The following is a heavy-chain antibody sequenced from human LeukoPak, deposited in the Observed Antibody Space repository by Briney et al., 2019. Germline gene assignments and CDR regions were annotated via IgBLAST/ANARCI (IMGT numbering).Heavy chain of an antibody. V-gene: IGHV1-18*01. Sequence: ASVKVSCKASGYTFTSYGISWVRQAPGQGLEWMGWISAYNGNTNYAQKLQGRVTMTTDTSTSTAYMELRSLRSDDTAVYYCARAYYYDSSGYYLDYWSQGTLVTASS. D-gene: IGHD3-22*01. CDR2: ISAYNGNT. CDR3: ARAYYYDSSGYYLDY. CDR1: GYTFTSYG. J-gene: IGHJ4*02.